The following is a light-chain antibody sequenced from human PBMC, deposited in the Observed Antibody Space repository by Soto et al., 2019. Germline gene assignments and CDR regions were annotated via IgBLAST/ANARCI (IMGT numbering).Light chain of an antibody. Sequence: VLTQSPLSLPLTLGQPPAISCSPRQSLIYSNGKTYLNRYQQRPGQVPRRIIYQVSNRDSGVPDRFSGSGSGSGTDFTLKISRVEAEDVGVYYCMEGTPSFGQGTKVDI. V-gene: IGKV2-30*01. CDR2: QVS. J-gene: IGKJ1*01. CDR1: QSLIYSNGKTY. CDR3: MEGTPS.